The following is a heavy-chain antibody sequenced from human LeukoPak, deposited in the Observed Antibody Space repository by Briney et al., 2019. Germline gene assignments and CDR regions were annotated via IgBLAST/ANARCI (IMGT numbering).Heavy chain of an antibody. J-gene: IGHJ3*02. CDR2: VHYSGKT. V-gene: IGHV4-59*11. CDR3: ARLLDNDNSGDPDTFDM. CDR1: GGSISGHY. D-gene: IGHD3-22*01. Sequence: PSETLSLTCAVSGGSISGHYWSWLRQPPGKTLHWIGYVHYSGKTYYSPSLRSRVTISVDTSNNHFSLKLTSVTAADTAVYYCARLLDNDNSGDPDTFDMWGQGTMVTVSA.